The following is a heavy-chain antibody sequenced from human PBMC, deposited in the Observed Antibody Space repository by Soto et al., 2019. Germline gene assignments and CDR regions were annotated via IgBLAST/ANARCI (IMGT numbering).Heavy chain of an antibody. CDR2: IYFGGST. D-gene: IGHD3-3*01. Sequence: SETLSLTCTVSGGSISSSGYYWGWIRQPPGRGLEWIGSIYFGGSTYYNPSLKSRVTISVDTSNNQFSLKLSSVTAADTAVYYCARDAFWDNYYYYYMDVWGKGTTVTVSS. V-gene: IGHV4-39*07. CDR3: ARDAFWDNYYYYYMDV. J-gene: IGHJ6*03. CDR1: GGSISSSGYY.